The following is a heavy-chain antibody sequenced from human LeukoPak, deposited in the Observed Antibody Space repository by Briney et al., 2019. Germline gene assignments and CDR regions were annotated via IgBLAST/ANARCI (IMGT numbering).Heavy chain of an antibody. CDR3: ARELHNWNYARGAFDI. Sequence: SETLSLTCTVAGRSISSDYWSWIPQPPEKGLEWIGYIYYSGSTNYNPSLKSRVTISVDTSKNQFSLKLSSVTAADTAVYYCARELHNWNYARGAFDIWGQGTMVTVSS. CDR1: GRSISSDY. D-gene: IGHD1-7*01. CDR2: IYYSGST. J-gene: IGHJ3*02. V-gene: IGHV4-59*01.